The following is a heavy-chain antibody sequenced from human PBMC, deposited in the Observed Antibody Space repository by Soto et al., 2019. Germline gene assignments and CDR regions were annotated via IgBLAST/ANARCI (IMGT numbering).Heavy chain of an antibody. CDR1: GASISSGGYS. D-gene: IGHD2-2*01. J-gene: IGHJ4*02. CDR3: ARDMPYAAASLAGCDY. CDR2: IYHSGGT. V-gene: IGHV4-30-2*01. Sequence: SETLSLTCTISGASISSGGYSWTWIRQPPGKGLEWIGYIYHSGGTYYNPSLKSRVTMSVDRSKNHFSLNLTSVTAADTAVYYCARDMPYAAASLAGCDYWGQGILVTVSA.